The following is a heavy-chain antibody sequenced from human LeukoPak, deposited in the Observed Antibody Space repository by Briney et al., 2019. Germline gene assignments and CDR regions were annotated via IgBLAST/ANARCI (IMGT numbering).Heavy chain of an antibody. CDR1: GGSLSGYY. J-gene: IGHJ3*02. Sequence: PSETLSLTCTVSGGSLSGYYWGWIRQPPGKGLEWIGSIYYSGSTYYNPSLKSRVTISVDTSKNQFSLKLSSVTAADTAVYYCARDAQDYYDSSPDAFDIWGQGTMVTVSS. V-gene: IGHV4-39*02. D-gene: IGHD3-22*01. CDR3: ARDAQDYYDSSPDAFDI. CDR2: IYYSGST.